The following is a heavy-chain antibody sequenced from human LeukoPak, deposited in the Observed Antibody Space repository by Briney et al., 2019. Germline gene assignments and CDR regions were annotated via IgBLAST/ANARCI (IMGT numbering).Heavy chain of an antibody. Sequence: SETLSLTCAVYGGSFSGYYWSWIRQPPGKGLEWIGEINHSGSTNYNPSLKSRVTISVDTSKNQFSLKLSSVTAADTAVYYCATSGYSSPFDYWGQGTLVTVSS. CDR1: GGSFSGYY. CDR2: INHSGST. CDR3: ATSGYSSPFDY. V-gene: IGHV4-34*01. D-gene: IGHD6-19*01. J-gene: IGHJ4*02.